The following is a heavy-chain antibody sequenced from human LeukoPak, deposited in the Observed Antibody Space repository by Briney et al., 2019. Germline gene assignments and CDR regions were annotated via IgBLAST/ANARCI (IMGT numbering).Heavy chain of an antibody. J-gene: IGHJ4*02. D-gene: IGHD3/OR15-3a*01. V-gene: IGHV3-21*01. CDR2: ISSSSSYI. CDR3: ARESIGLKNYYFDY. CDR1: GFTFSSYS. Sequence: VGSLRLSCAASGFTFSSYSMNWVRQAPGKGLEWVSSISSSSSYIYYADSVKGRFTISRDNAKNSLYLQMNSLRAEDTAVYYCARESIGLKNYYFDYWGQGTLVTVSS.